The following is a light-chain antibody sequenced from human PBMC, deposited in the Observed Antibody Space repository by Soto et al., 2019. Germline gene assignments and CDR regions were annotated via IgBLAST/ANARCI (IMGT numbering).Light chain of an antibody. Sequence: EIVMTQSPATLSVSPGERATLSCRASQSVRSNLAWYQQKPGRAPRLLIYGASTRATGIPARFSGSGSGTEFTLTISSLQSEDFAVYYCQQYNNWPFPSWTFGQGNTVEIK. J-gene: IGKJ1*01. CDR2: GAS. V-gene: IGKV3-15*01. CDR3: QQYNNWPFPSWT. CDR1: QSVRSN.